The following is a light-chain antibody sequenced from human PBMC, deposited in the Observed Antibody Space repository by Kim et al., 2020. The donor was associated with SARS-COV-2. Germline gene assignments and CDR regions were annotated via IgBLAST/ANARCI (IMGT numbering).Light chain of an antibody. CDR2: GPS. CDR3: QQYNNWPWT. Sequence: EIVMTQSPATLSVSPGERATLSCRASQSVRSKLAWYQQKPGQAPRLLIYGPSTRATGIPARFSGSGSGTEFTLTISSLQSEDFAVYYCQQYNNWPWTFGQGTKVDIK. CDR1: QSVRSK. J-gene: IGKJ1*01. V-gene: IGKV3-15*01.